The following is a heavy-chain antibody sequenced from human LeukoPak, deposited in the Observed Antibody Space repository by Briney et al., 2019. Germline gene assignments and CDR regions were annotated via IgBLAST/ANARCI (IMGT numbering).Heavy chain of an antibody. CDR3: AKRVQTIEWS. V-gene: IGHV3-23*01. D-gene: IGHD2-8*01. J-gene: IGHJ4*02. CDR1: GFTFSSYA. Sequence: QTGGSLRLSCAASGFTFSSYAMSWVRQAPGKGLEWVSFIRTNGGTTYYADSVKGRFTISRDNSKNTLYLQMNSLRAEDTAVYYCAKRVQTIEWSWGQGTLVTVSS. CDR2: IRTNGGTT.